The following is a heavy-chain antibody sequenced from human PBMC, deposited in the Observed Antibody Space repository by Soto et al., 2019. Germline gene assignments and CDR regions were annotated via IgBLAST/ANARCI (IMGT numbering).Heavy chain of an antibody. CDR2: ISGSGDST. V-gene: IGHV3-23*01. CDR1: GFTFSSYA. Sequence: EVQLLESGGGLVQPGGSLRLSCGASGFTFSSYAMRWVRQAPGKGLEWVSAISGSGDSTYYADSVKGRFTITRDNSKNTLYLQMNSRRAEDTAVDYCASRGSGTYYDYWGQGTLVTVSS. D-gene: IGHD1-26*01. CDR3: ASRGSGTYYDY. J-gene: IGHJ4*02.